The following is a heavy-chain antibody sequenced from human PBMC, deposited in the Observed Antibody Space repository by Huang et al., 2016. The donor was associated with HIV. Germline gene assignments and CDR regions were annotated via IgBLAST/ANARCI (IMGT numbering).Heavy chain of an antibody. V-gene: IGHV3-30*18. Sequence: QVQLVESGGGVVQPGRSLRLSCAASGFTFSPYGIHWVRQGTGKGVEVVTVISYDGSEKYYADSVKGRFTSSRDNSNNTLYLQMNSLRADDTAVYYCVKDQGHTFMVRYHFDFWGQGTLVTVSS. CDR3: VKDQGHTFMVRYHFDF. D-gene: IGHD3-10*01. CDR2: ISYDGSEK. J-gene: IGHJ4*02. CDR1: GFTFSPYG.